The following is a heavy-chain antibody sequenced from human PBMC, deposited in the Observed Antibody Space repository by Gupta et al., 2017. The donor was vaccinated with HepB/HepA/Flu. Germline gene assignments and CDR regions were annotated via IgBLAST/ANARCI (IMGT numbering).Heavy chain of an antibody. CDR2: ISSSSSYI. D-gene: IGHD1-26*01. V-gene: IGHV3-21*01. J-gene: IGHJ6*03. Sequence: VRQAPGKGLEWVSSISSSSSYIYYADSVKGRFTISRDNAKNSLYLQMNSLRAEDTAVYYCAGAGGGATGRGDYYYYMDVWGKGTTVTVSS. CDR3: AGAGGGATGRGDYYYYMDV.